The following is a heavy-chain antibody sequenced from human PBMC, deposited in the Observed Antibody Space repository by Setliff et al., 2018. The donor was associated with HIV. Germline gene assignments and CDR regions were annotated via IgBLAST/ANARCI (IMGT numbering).Heavy chain of an antibody. CDR2: IYHSGST. Sequence: SETLSLTCTVSGDSIISGDYYWGWIRQPPGKGLEWIGSIYHSGSTYYNPSLKSRVTISVDTSKNQFSLKLSSVTAADTAVYYCARAMRGVVVTNMYYYYGMDVWGQGTTVTVSS. CDR3: ARAMRGVVVTNMYYYYGMDV. J-gene: IGHJ6*02. D-gene: IGHD2-21*02. V-gene: IGHV4-38-2*02. CDR1: GDSIISGDYY.